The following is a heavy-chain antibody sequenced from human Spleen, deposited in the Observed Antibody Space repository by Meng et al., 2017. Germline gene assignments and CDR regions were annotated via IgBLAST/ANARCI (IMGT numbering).Heavy chain of an antibody. Sequence: VQLQESGPGLVKPSGTLSLTCAVSGGSISSSKWWSWVRQPPGKGLEWIGEIHQSGSTNYNPSLKSRVTISVDTSQNNLSLKLSSVTAADSAVYYCARGPTTMAHDFDYWGQGTLVTVSS. CDR2: IHQSGST. J-gene: IGHJ4*02. CDR1: GGSISSSKW. D-gene: IGHD4-11*01. CDR3: ARGPTTMAHDFDY. V-gene: IGHV4-4*02.